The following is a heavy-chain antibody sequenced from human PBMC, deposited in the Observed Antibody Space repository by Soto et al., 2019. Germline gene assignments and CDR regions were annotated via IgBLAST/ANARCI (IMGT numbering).Heavy chain of an antibody. CDR1: GGSFSGYY. D-gene: IGHD3-10*01. V-gene: IGHV4-34*01. CDR3: ASFVIVRGVIFKRHLAV. CDR2: INHSGST. J-gene: IGHJ6*04. Sequence: SETLSLTCAVYGGSFSGYYWSWIRQPPGKGLEWIGEINHSGSTNYNPSLKSRVTISVDTSKNQFSLKLSSVTAADTAVYYCASFVIVRGVIFKRHLAVCGKGTTVTVSS.